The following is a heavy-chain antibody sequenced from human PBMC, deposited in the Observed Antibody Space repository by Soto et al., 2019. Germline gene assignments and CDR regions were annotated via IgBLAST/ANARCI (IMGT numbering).Heavy chain of an antibody. V-gene: IGHV4-31*03. CDR3: ARVAIYGDFTGYFDH. Sequence: QVQLQESGVGLVEPSQTLSLTCTFAGASIISGSDLWAWIRQRPGKGLEWIGCIFYRGDTSYNSSLKSRLNISVDTSKSPLSLNLSSVTAADTAVYYCARVAIYGDFTGYFDHWGQGTLVIVSS. J-gene: IGHJ4*02. CDR1: GASIISGSDL. D-gene: IGHD4-17*01. CDR2: IFYRGDT.